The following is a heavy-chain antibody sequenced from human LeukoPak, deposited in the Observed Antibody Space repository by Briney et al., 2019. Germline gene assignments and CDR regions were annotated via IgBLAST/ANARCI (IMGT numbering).Heavy chain of an antibody. Sequence: SETLSLTCSVSGDSIGSGRYYWTWIRQPAGKGLQWIGRLCTNENTNYNPSLESRVSISVDTSKTQFFLKLTSVTAADTAVYFCARGVVTDDYYMDVWGKGTAITVSS. CDR2: LCTNENT. CDR3: ARGVVTDDYYMDV. J-gene: IGHJ6*03. CDR1: GDSIGSGRYY. V-gene: IGHV4-61*02. D-gene: IGHD2-21*02.